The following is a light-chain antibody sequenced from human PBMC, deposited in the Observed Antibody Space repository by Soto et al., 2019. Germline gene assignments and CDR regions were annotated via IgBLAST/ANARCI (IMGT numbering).Light chain of an antibody. CDR1: QSVSSN. CDR3: KQYNNWPWT. V-gene: IGKV3-15*01. CDR2: GAS. Sequence: EIVMTQSPATLSVSPGERATLSCRASQSVSSNLAWYQQKPDQAPRLLIYGASTMATGIPARFRGSGSGTELTLTISSLQSEDFAVYYCKQYNNWPWTFGQGTKVEIK. J-gene: IGKJ1*01.